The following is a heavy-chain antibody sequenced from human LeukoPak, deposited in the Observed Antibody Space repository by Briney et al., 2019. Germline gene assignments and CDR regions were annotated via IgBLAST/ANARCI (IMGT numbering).Heavy chain of an antibody. CDR3: ARHDYGDSSWYFDL. CDR1: GGSLSSYY. CDR2: IYYSGST. Sequence: SETLSLTCTVSGGSLSSYYWSWIRQPPGKGLEWIGYIYYSGSTNYNPSLKSRVTISVDTSKNQFSLKLSSVTAADTAVYYCARHDYGDSSWYFDLWGRGTLVTVSS. V-gene: IGHV4-59*08. J-gene: IGHJ2*01. D-gene: IGHD4-17*01.